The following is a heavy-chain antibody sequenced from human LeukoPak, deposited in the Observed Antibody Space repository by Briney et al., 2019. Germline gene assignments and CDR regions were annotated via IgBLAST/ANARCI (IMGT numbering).Heavy chain of an antibody. V-gene: IGHV3-20*03. J-gene: IGHJ4*02. D-gene: IGHD6-19*01. Sequence: GGSLRLSYASSGFTFDDYGMSWVRPAPGKGLEWVSGINWSGGRTGYADSVKGRFTISRDNAKNSLYLQMNSLRAEDTALYYCAKRSNSGWNLDYWGQGTLVTVSS. CDR1: GFTFDDYG. CDR2: INWSGGRT. CDR3: AKRSNSGWNLDY.